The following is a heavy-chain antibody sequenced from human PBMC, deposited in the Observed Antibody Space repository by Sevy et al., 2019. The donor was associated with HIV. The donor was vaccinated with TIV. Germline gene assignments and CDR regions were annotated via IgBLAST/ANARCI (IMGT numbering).Heavy chain of an antibody. D-gene: IGHD3-22*01. CDR1: GFTFNNAC. V-gene: IGHV3-15*01. J-gene: IGHJ4*02. CDR2: IKSKIDGETT. CDR3: ATAPGYYDSAPFDY. Sequence: GGSLRFSCAVSGFTFNNACMNWVRQAPGTGLQWVGLIKSKIDGETTDYAAPVKGRFTISRDDSKNTLYLQMNSLKIEDTVVYYCATAPGYYDSAPFDYWGPGTLVTVSS.